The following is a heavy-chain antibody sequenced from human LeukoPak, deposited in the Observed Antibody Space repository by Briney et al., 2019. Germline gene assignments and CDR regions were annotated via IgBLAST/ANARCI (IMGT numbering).Heavy chain of an antibody. Sequence: GGSLRLSCAASGFRFSSYSMNWVRQAPGKGLEWLSYISGSSNTIYYADSVKGRFTISRDNAMNSQYLQMNSLRAEDTAVYYCARESLGYCSGSTCYYFYMDFWGKGTTVTVSS. CDR1: GFRFSSYS. J-gene: IGHJ6*03. CDR2: ISGSSNTI. CDR3: ARESLGYCSGSTCYYFYMDF. V-gene: IGHV3-48*04. D-gene: IGHD2-15*01.